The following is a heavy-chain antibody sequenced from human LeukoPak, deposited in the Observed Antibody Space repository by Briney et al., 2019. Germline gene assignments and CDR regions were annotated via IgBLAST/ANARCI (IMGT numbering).Heavy chain of an antibody. CDR1: GLTFSRYA. J-gene: IGHJ4*02. CDR3: AKSPRITVAGPMDY. CDR2: ISESGSGT. D-gene: IGHD6-19*01. V-gene: IGHV3-23*01. Sequence: GGSLRLSCAVSGLTFSRYAMSWVRQAPGKGLEWVSAISESGSGTYYADSVKGRFTIYRDNSKDTLSLQMNSLRAEDTAVYYCAKSPRITVAGPMDYWGQGTLVTVSS.